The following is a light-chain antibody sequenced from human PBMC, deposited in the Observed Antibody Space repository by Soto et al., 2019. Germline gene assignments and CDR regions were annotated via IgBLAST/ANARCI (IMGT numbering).Light chain of an antibody. Sequence: DIQMTQSPFTLSASVGDRVTITCRASQDISSYLAWYQQKPGKVPKLLIYGASTLLSGVPSRFSGSGSGTDYTLTISSLQPEDVATYYCQKYNNAPWTFGQGTKVDIK. V-gene: IGKV1-27*01. CDR2: GAS. CDR1: QDISSY. CDR3: QKYNNAPWT. J-gene: IGKJ1*01.